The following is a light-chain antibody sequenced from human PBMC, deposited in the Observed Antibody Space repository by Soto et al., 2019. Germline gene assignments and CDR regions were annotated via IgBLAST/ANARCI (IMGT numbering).Light chain of an antibody. J-gene: IGLJ3*02. CDR3: AAWDDSLSGLV. CDR2: RNN. CDR1: SSNIGSNY. Sequence: QSVLTQPPSASGTPGQRVTISCSGSSSNIGSNYVYWYQQLPGTAPKLLIYRNNQRPSGVPDRFSVSKSGSSASLAISGLRSEDEADYDCAAWDDSLSGLVFGGGTKLTVL. V-gene: IGLV1-47*01.